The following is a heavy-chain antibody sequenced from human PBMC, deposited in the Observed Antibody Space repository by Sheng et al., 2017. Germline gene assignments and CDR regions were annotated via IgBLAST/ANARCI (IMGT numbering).Heavy chain of an antibody. CDR3: AREPVCSTSCYMDV. D-gene: IGHD2-2*01. Sequence: QVQLQESGPGLVKPSETLSLTCTVSGGSISGYYWSWIRQPAGRGLEWIGRIYTSGSTNYSPSLKSRVTMSVDTSENQFSLKLRSVTAADTAVYYCAREPVCSTSCYMDVWGKGTTGHRLL. CDR2: IYTSGST. J-gene: IGHJ6*03. V-gene: IGHV4-4*07. CDR1: GGSISGYY.